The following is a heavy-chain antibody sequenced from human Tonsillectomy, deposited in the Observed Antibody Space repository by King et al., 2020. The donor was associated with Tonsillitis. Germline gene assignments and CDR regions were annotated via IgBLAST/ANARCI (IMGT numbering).Heavy chain of an antibody. Sequence: VQLQESGPGLVKPSETLSLTCTVSGASISPYFWSWIRQPPGRGLEWIGYIYYSGSTNYNPSLKSRVTISVDTSKNQFSLNLTSVTAADTAVYYCGRHWGPDYGGVRDFDYWGQGTLVTVSS. J-gene: IGHJ4*02. CDR3: GRHWGPDYGGVRDFDY. CDR2: IYYSGST. CDR1: GASISPYF. D-gene: IGHD4/OR15-4a*01. V-gene: IGHV4-59*08.